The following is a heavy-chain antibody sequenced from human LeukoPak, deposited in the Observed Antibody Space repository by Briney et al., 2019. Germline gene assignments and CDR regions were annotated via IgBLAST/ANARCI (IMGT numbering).Heavy chain of an antibody. D-gene: IGHD6-19*01. CDR1: GGTFSSYG. Sequence: SCKASGGTFSSYGMHWVRQAPGKGLEWVAVIWYDGSNKYYADSVKGRFTISRDNSKNTLYLQMNSLRAKDTAVYYCARPVTAVADYFDYWGQGTLVTVSS. J-gene: IGHJ4*02. V-gene: IGHV3-33*01. CDR3: ARPVTAVADYFDY. CDR2: IWYDGSNK.